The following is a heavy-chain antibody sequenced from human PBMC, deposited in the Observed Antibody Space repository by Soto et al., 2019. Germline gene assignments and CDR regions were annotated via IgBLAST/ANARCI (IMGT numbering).Heavy chain of an antibody. V-gene: IGHV4-4*02. CDR3: AGGVLTPFDY. CDR1: GGSISSSNW. CDR2: IYHSGST. J-gene: IGHJ4*02. D-gene: IGHD2-15*01. Sequence: QVQLQESGPGLVKPSGTLSLTCAVSGGSISSSNWWNWVRQPPGKGLEWIGEIYHSGSTNYNPSLKLRVTISVDKSKNQFSLKLNSVTAADTAVYYCAGGVLTPFDYWGQGTLVTVSS.